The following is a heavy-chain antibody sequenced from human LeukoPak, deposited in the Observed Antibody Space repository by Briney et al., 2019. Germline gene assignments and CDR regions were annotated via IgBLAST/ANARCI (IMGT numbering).Heavy chain of an antibody. CDR1: GGSISSSSYY. J-gene: IGHJ4*02. CDR3: ASNPPCSFMNY. V-gene: IGHV4-39*01. CDR2: IDYSGST. D-gene: IGHD6-13*01. Sequence: SETLSLTCTVSGGSISSSSYYWGWIRQPPGKGLEWIGSIDYSGSTYYNPSLKSRVTISVDTSKNQFSLELSSVTAADTAVYCGASNPPCSFMNYWGQGTLVTVSS.